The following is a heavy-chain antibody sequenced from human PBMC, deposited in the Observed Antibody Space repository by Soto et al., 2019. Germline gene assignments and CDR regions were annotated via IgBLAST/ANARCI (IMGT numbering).Heavy chain of an antibody. V-gene: IGHV5-51*01. CDR1: GYKFSNLW. Sequence: PGASLKISCKGSGYKFSNLWLGWVRQMPGKGLECIGVMYPGTSDIRYSPSFQGQVTISADNSISTAYLHWNSLKASDTALYYCATQRDFYYGMDVWGQGTTVTVSS. CDR3: ATQRDFYYGMDV. D-gene: IGHD6-25*01. CDR2: MYPGTSDI. J-gene: IGHJ6*02.